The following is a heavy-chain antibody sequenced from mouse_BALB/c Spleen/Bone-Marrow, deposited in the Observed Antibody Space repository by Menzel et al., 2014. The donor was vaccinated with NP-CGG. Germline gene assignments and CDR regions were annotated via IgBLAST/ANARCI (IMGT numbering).Heavy chain of an antibody. J-gene: IGHJ1*01. D-gene: IGHD2-1*01. Sequence: VHLQQSGAELMKPGASVKISCKTTGYTFRSHWIEWVKRRPGHGLEWIGEILPGSGSTYYNEKFKGKATFTADTSSNTAYMQLSSLTSEDSAVYYCARGGNFLWYFDVWGAGTTVTVSS. CDR2: ILPGSGST. CDR3: ARGGNFLWYFDV. V-gene: IGHV1-9*01. CDR1: GYTFRSHW.